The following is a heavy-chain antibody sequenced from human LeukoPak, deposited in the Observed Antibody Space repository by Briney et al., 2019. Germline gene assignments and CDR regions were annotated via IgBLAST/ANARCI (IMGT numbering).Heavy chain of an antibody. D-gene: IGHD3-10*02. CDR1: GFTFSNSA. Sequence: KPGGSLRLSCAASGFTFSNSALSWVRQAPGKGLEWVSDISGSGGSTYYADSVKGRFTISRDNAKNSLYLQMNSLRAEDTAVYYCAELGITMIGGVWGKGTTVTISS. CDR3: AELGITMIGGV. J-gene: IGHJ6*04. CDR2: ISGSGGST. V-gene: IGHV3-23*01.